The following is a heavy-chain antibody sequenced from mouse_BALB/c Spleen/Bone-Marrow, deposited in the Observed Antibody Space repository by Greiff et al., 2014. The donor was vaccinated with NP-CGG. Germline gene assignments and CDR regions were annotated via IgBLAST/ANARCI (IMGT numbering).Heavy chain of an antibody. Sequence: LQESGAELVRPGASVRLSCKASGYTFTSYWINWVKQRPGQGLEWIGNIYPSDSYTNYNQKFKDKATLTVDKSSSTAYMQLSSPTSEDSAVYYCTREGYYGSSYVDYWGQGTTLTVSS. J-gene: IGHJ2*01. V-gene: IGHV1-69*02. CDR3: TREGYYGSSYVDY. D-gene: IGHD1-1*01. CDR2: IYPSDSYT. CDR1: GYTFTSYW.